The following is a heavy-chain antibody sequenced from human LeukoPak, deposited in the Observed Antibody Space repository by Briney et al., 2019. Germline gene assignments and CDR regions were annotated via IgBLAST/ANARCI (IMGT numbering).Heavy chain of an antibody. CDR2: ISAYNGNT. J-gene: IGHJ6*02. V-gene: IGHV1-18*01. CDR1: GYTFTSYG. Sequence: ASVKVSCKASGYTFTSYGISWVRQAPGQGLEWMGWISAYNGNTNYAQKLQGRVTVTTDTSTSTAYMELRSLRSDDTAAYYCARGGIAAAGTEWEAYYYYGMDVWGQGTTVTVSS. D-gene: IGHD6-13*01. CDR3: ARGGIAAAGTEWEAYYYYGMDV.